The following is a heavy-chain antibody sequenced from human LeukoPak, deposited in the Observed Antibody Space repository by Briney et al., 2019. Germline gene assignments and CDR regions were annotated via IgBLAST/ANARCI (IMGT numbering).Heavy chain of an antibody. CDR3: ASRGWLQGTHGGYYFDY. V-gene: IGHV1-46*01. Sequence: ASVKVSCKASGYTFTSYYMHWVRQAPGQGLEWMGIINPSGGSTSYAQKFQGRVTMTRDTSTSTVYMEPSSLRSEDTAVYYCASRGWLQGTHGGYYFDYWGQGTLVTVSS. CDR1: GYTFTSYY. J-gene: IGHJ4*02. D-gene: IGHD5-24*01. CDR2: INPSGGST.